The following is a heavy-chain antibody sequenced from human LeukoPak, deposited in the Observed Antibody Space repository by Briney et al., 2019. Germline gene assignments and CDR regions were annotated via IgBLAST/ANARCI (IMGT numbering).Heavy chain of an antibody. J-gene: IGHJ4*02. CDR1: DFTFSNAW. CDR2: IKSKTDGGTI. Sequence: GGSLRLSCPVSDFTFSNAWMNWVRQAPGKGLEWVGRIKSKTDGGTIDYAAPVKGRFTISRDDSKNTLYLQMNSLKTEDTAVYYCTTNYYGSGSDIFDYWGQGTLVTVSS. CDR3: TTNYYGSGSDIFDY. V-gene: IGHV3-15*07. D-gene: IGHD3-10*01.